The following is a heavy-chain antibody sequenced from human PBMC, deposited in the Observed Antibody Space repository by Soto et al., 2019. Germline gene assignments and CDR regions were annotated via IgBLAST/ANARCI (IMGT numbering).Heavy chain of an antibody. D-gene: IGHD3-10*01. CDR1: GFTVTSNY. V-gene: IGHV3-53*01. Sequence: GGSLRLSCAASGFTVTSNYLTWVRQAPGKGLEWVSVIYRSGATYYPDSVRGRFTASRDYSHNTLYLQMDSLRVEDTAVYYCARDSGMIRGSYGVDVWGPGTTVTVS. J-gene: IGHJ6*02. CDR2: IYRSGAT. CDR3: ARDSGMIRGSYGVDV.